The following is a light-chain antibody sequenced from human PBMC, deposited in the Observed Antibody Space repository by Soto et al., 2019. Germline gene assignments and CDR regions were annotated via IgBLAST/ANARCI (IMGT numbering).Light chain of an antibody. V-gene: IGLV3-27*01. CDR2: XXX. J-gene: IGLJ2*01. Sequence: SYELTQPSSVSVSPGQTARITCSGDVLAKKYARWFQQKPGQAPVLVIYXXXERPSGIXXXXXXXXSGTTVTLTISGAQVEDEADYYCYSAADNNRMVFGGGTKLTVL. CDR3: YSAADNNRMV. CDR1: VLAKKY.